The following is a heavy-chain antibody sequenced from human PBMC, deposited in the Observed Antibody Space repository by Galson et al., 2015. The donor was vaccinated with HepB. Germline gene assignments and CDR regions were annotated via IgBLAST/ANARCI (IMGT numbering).Heavy chain of an antibody. CDR3: ARGHYYGSGSYKNWFDP. CDR2: MNPNSGNT. D-gene: IGHD3-10*01. Sequence: SVKVSCKASGYTFTSYDINWVRQATGQGLEWMGWMNPNSGNTGYAKKFQGRVTMTRNTSISTAYMELSSLRSEDTAVYYCARGHYYGSGSYKNWFDPWGQGTLVTVSS. J-gene: IGHJ5*02. V-gene: IGHV1-8*01. CDR1: GYTFTSYD.